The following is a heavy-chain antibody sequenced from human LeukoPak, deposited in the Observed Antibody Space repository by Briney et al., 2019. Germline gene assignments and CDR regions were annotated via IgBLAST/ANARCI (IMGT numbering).Heavy chain of an antibody. CDR2: IWNDGKKK. Sequence: GGSLRLSCAASGFTFSNAWMSWVRQAPGKGLEWVAVIWNDGKKKYYVDSVKGRFTIARDSSNNTLYLQMNSLRAEDTAVYYCARSNYGDYEGHDAFDIWGQGTMVTVSS. J-gene: IGHJ3*02. CDR3: ARSNYGDYEGHDAFDI. D-gene: IGHD4-17*01. CDR1: GFTFSNAW. V-gene: IGHV3-33*08.